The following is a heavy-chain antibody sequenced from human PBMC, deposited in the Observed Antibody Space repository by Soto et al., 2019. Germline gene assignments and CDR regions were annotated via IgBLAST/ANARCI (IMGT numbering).Heavy chain of an antibody. CDR3: ARGRYLGRYQLPIWFNWFDP. Sequence: QVQLQESGPGLVKPSETLSLTCTVSGGSISSYYWSWIRQPPGKGLEWIGYIYYSGSTNYNPSLKSRVTISVDTSKNQFSLKLSSVTAADTAVYYCARGRYLGRYQLPIWFNWFDPWGQGTLVTVSS. CDR1: GGSISSYY. CDR2: IYYSGST. V-gene: IGHV4-59*01. D-gene: IGHD2-2*01. J-gene: IGHJ5*02.